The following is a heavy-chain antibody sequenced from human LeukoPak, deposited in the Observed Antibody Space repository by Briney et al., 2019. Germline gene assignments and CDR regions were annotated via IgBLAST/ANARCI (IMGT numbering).Heavy chain of an antibody. Sequence: ASVKVSCKASGYTLTGYYMHWVRQAPGQGLEWMGWINPNSGGTNYAQKFQGRVTMTRDTSISTAYMELSRLRSDDTAVYYCARDRRPYFYYGMDVWGQGTTVTVSS. CDR3: ARDRRPYFYYGMDV. J-gene: IGHJ6*02. V-gene: IGHV1-2*02. CDR2: INPNSGGT. CDR1: GYTLTGYY.